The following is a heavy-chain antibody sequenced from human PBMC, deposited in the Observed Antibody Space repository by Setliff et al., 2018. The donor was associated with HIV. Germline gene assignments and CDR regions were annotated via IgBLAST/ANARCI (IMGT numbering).Heavy chain of an antibody. D-gene: IGHD3-16*02. V-gene: IGHV5-51*01. CDR2: LYFGDSDP. CDR1: GSSFSTYW. CDR3: ARHRIVKAYYYYMDV. J-gene: IGHJ6*03. Sequence: PGESLKISCKTSGSSFSTYWVGWVRQMPGKGLEWLGILYFGDSDPKYNPSFEGQVTISADKSIKTAFLQWRSLKTSDTAMYYCARHRIVKAYYYYMDVWGKGTTVTVSS.